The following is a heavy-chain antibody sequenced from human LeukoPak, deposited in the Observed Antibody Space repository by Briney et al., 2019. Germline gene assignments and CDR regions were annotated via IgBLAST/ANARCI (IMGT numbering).Heavy chain of an antibody. CDR2: IYPGDSDT. Sequence: RGESLKISCKASGYSFNTNWIGWVRQMPGKGLEYMGIIYPGDSDTKYSPSFQGQVTISADKSISTAYLQWSSLKASDTAMYYCARHDSSGYYYVMGYWGQGTLVTVSS. J-gene: IGHJ4*02. D-gene: IGHD3-22*01. CDR3: ARHDSSGYYYVMGY. V-gene: IGHV5-51*01. CDR1: GYSFNTNW.